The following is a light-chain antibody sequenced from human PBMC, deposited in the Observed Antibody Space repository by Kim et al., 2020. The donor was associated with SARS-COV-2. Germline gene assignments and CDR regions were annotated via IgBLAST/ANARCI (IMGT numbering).Light chain of an antibody. V-gene: IGKV1-33*01. CDR3: QQYDNLPYT. J-gene: IGKJ2*01. CDR1: QDISNY. Sequence: DIQMTQSPSSLSASVGDRVTITCQASQDISNYLNWYQQQPGKAPKLLIYDASNLETGVPSRFSGSGSGTDFNFTISSLQPEDIATYYCQQYDNLPYTFGQGTKLEIK. CDR2: DAS.